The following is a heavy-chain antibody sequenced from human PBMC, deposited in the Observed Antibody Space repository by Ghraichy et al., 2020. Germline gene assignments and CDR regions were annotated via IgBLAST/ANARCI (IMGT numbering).Heavy chain of an antibody. J-gene: IGHJ4*02. CDR2: IIPIFGTA. V-gene: IGHV1-69*13. CDR3: ARAVPSNYYDSSGYPWEIDY. Sequence: SVKVSCKASGGTFSSYAISWVRQAPGQGLEWMGGIIPIFGTANYAQKFQGRVTFTADESTSTAYRELSSLRSEDTAVYYCARAVPSNYYDSSGYPWEIDYGGQGTLVTVSS. CDR1: GGTFSSYA. D-gene: IGHD3-22*01.